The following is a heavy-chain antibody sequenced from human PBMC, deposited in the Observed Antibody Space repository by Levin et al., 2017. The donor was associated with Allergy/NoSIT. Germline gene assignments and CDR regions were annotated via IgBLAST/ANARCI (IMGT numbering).Heavy chain of an antibody. Sequence: PSETLSLTCAASGFTFSSYEMNWVRQAPGKGLEWVSYISRSGTIINYADSVKGRFTISRDNAKNSLYLQMNSLRGEDTAVYYCAKTAVSGTGGDYWGQGTLVTVSS. CDR2: ISRSGTII. CDR1: GFTFSSYE. V-gene: IGHV3-48*03. D-gene: IGHD6-19*01. CDR3: AKTAVSGTGGDY. J-gene: IGHJ4*02.